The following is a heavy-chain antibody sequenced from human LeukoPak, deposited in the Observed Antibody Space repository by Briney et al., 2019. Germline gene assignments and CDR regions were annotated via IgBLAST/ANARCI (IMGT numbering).Heavy chain of an antibody. CDR1: GGSISSYY. CDR3: ARDGGYCSGGSCSY. D-gene: IGHD2-15*01. Sequence: SETLSLTCTVSGGSISSYYWSWIRQPPGKGLEWIGYIYYSGSTNYNPSLKSRVTISVDTSKNQFSLKLSSVTAADTAVYYCARDGGYCSGGSCSYWGQGTLVTVSS. CDR2: IYYSGST. J-gene: IGHJ4*02. V-gene: IGHV4-59*01.